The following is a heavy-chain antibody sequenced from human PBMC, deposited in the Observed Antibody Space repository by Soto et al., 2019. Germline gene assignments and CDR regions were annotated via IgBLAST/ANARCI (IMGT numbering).Heavy chain of an antibody. CDR3: AKSIELWRGTSDY. CDR1: GFTFSSYC. D-gene: IGHD6-19*01. V-gene: IGHV3-30*18. J-gene: IGHJ4*02. CDR2: ISYDGSNK. Sequence: QVQLVESGGDVVQPGRSLRLSCAASGFTFSSYCMHWVSQAPGKGLEWVAVISYDGSNKYYADSVKVRFTISRDNSKNPLYLQMNSLRAEDTAVYYCAKSIELWRGTSDYCGQGTLVTVST.